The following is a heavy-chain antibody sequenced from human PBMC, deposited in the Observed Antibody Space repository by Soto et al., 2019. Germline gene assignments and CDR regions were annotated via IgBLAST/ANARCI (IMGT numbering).Heavy chain of an antibody. Sequence: VAAVKVSCTASGYTFTSYYMHWVRQAPGQGLEWMGIINPSCGSTNYAQKFQGRVTMTRDTSTSTAYMELSSLRSEDTAVYYCASDYGSGPGRFDDWCQGTLVTVSS. CDR3: ASDYGSGPGRFDD. CDR2: INPSCGST. J-gene: IGHJ4*02. D-gene: IGHD3-10*01. CDR1: GYTFTSYY. V-gene: IGHV1-46*01.